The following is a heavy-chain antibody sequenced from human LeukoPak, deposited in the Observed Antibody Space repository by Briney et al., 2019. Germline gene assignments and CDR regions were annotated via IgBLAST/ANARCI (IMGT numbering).Heavy chain of an antibody. CDR2: ISSSSSTI. CDR1: GFTFSTYN. J-gene: IGHJ4*02. CDR3: AXGSTYYDSSGQVPFDY. D-gene: IGHD3-22*01. V-gene: IGHV3-48*01. Sequence: GGSLRLSCAASGFTFSTYNMNWVRQAPGKGLEWVSYISSSSSTIYYADSVKGRFTISRDNAKNSLYLQMNSLRAEDTAVYYCAXGSTYYDSSGQVPFDYWGQGTLVTVSS.